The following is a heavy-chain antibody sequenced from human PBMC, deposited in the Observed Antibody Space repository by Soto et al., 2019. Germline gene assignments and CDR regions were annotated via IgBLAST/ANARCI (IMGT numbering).Heavy chain of an antibody. CDR3: VLLCSSTSCPFDY. V-gene: IGHV1-18*01. J-gene: IGHJ4*02. Sequence: ASVKVSCEASGYTFTSYGISWIRQAPGQGLEWMGWISAYNGNTNYAQKLQGRVTMTTDTSTSTAYMELRSLRSDDTAVYYCVLLCSSTSCPFDYWGQGTLVTVSS. CDR1: GYTFTSYG. D-gene: IGHD2-2*01. CDR2: ISAYNGNT.